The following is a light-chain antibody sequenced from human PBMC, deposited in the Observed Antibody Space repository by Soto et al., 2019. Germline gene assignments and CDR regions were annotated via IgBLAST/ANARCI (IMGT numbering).Light chain of an antibody. J-gene: IGKJ4*01. Sequence: EFVLTQSPGTLSLSPGERATLSCRASQTIRNNYLAWYQQKPGLAPRLLIYDASSRATGIPDRFRGGGSGTDFTLTISRLEPEDFAVYYCQQFSSYPLTFGGGTKVEIK. CDR1: QTIRNNY. V-gene: IGKV3-20*01. CDR2: DAS. CDR3: QQFSSYPLT.